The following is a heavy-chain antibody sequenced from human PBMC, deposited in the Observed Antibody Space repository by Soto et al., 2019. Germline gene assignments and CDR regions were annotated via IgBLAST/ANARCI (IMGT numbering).Heavy chain of an antibody. CDR1: GGTFSSYT. Sequence: SVKVSCKASGGTFSSYTISWVRQAPGQGLEWMGRIIPILGIANCAQKFQGRVTITADKSTSTAYMELSSLRSEDTAVYYCARDVREVVRGVPRDAFDIWGQGTMVTVSS. CDR2: IIPILGIA. CDR3: ARDVREVVRGVPRDAFDI. D-gene: IGHD3-10*01. J-gene: IGHJ3*02. V-gene: IGHV1-69*04.